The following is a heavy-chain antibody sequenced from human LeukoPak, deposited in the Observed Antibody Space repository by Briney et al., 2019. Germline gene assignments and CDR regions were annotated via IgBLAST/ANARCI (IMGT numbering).Heavy chain of an antibody. V-gene: IGHV2-5*01. D-gene: IGHD3-10*01. CDR1: GFSRSTSGVG. Sequence: SGPTLVKPTQTHTLTCTFSGFSRSTSGVGVGWIRQPPGKALEWLALIYWNDDKRYRPSLKSRLTITKDTSKNQVVLTMTNMDPVDTGTYYSAHRPPSMVRGVIPYHFDYWGQGTLVTVSS. CDR2: IYWNDDK. J-gene: IGHJ4*02. CDR3: AHRPPSMVRGVIPYHFDY.